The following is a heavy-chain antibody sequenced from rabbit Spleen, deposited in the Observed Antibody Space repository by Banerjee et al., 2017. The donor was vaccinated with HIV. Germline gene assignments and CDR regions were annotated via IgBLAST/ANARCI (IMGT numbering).Heavy chain of an antibody. D-gene: IGHD8-1*01. J-gene: IGHJ4*01. CDR3: ARDGAGGSYFAL. Sequence: QEQLEESGGGLVKPGASLTLTCKASGFSFSSGYYMYWVRQAPGKGLEWIGYIEPIFGHTYYANWVNGRFTISSHNAQNTLYLQLSSLTVADTATYFCARDGAGGSYFALWGQGTLVTVS. V-gene: IGHV1S43*01. CDR1: GFSFSSGYY. CDR2: IEPIFGHT.